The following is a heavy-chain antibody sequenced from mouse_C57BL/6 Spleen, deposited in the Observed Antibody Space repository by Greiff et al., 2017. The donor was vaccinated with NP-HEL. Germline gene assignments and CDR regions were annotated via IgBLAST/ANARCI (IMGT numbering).Heavy chain of an antibody. CDR1: GYSITSGYY. V-gene: IGHV3-6*01. CDR3: ARALYYGYDGGDY. J-gene: IGHJ2*01. Sequence: EVKLMESGPGLVKPSQSLSLTCSVTGYSITSGYYWNWIRQFPGNKLEWMGYISYDGSNNYNPSLKNRISITRDTSKNQFFLKLNSVTTEDTATYYCARALYYGYDGGDYWGQGTTLTVSS. CDR2: ISYDGSN. D-gene: IGHD2-2*01.